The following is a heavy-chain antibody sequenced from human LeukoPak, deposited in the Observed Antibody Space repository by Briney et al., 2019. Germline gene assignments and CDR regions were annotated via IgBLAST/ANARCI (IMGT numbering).Heavy chain of an antibody. CDR1: GFTFSSYA. Sequence: GGSLRLSCAASGFTFSSYAMNWVRQAPGKGLEWVSGISGSGGTIYYADSVKGRFTISRDNSKNTLYLQMNSLRAEDTAVYYCAKGASSGWPYYFDYWGQGTLVTVSS. CDR3: AKGASSGWPYYFDY. D-gene: IGHD6-19*01. V-gene: IGHV3-23*01. CDR2: ISGSGGTI. J-gene: IGHJ4*02.